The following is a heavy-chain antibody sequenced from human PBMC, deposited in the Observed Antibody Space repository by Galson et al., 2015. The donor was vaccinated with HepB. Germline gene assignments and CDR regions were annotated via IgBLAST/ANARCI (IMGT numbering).Heavy chain of an antibody. V-gene: IGHV4-59*02. CDR1: SGSVKNSY. Sequence: ETLSLTCTVSSGSVKNSYWSWIRQPPGKGLEYIGYMYYSGTTTNYNPSLKGRGSMSVDMSKNQISLRLNSLIAADTAVYYCARMGKWLVPLFDAWGQGILVTVSS. J-gene: IGHJ4*02. D-gene: IGHD6-19*01. CDR3: ARMGKWLVPLFDA. CDR2: MYYSGTTT.